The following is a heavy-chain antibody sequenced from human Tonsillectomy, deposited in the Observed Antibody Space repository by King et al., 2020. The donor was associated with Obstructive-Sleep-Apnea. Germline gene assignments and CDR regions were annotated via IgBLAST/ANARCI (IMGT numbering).Heavy chain of an antibody. V-gene: IGHV3-23*04. J-gene: IGHJ4*02. Sequence: VQLVESGGGLVQPGGSLRLSCAASGFTFSSYAMSWVRQAPGKGLEWVSTVGGSAGRTNYADSVKGRFTISRDNSKNTLYLQMNSLRVEDTAVYYCAKGYCSGGSCLYKGDYFDYWGQGTLVTVSS. D-gene: IGHD2-15*01. CDR3: AKGYCSGGSCLYKGDYFDY. CDR2: VGGSAGRT. CDR1: GFTFSSYA.